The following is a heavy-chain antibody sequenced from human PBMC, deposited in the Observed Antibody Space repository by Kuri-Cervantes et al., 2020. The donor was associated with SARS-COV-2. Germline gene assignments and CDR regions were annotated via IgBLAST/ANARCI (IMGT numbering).Heavy chain of an antibody. CDR2: ISGSGGST. CDR1: GFTFSSYA. J-gene: IGHJ4*02. CDR3: ATGWSLAI. V-gene: IGHV3-23*01. Sequence: GESLKISCAASGFTFSSYAMHWVRQAPGKGLEWVAVISGSGGSTYYADSVKGRFTISRDNSKNTLYLQMNSLRAEDTAVYYCATGWSLAIWGQGTLVTVSS. D-gene: IGHD2-8*01.